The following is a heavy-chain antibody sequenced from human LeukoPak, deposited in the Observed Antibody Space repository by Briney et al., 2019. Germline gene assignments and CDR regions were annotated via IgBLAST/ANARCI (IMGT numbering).Heavy chain of an antibody. V-gene: IGHV1-2*02. D-gene: IGHD3-10*01. CDR1: GYTFSDYH. CDR3: ARDQGSGSYNFDY. Sequence: GASVKVSCKASGYTFSDYHIHWVRLAPGQGLEWMGWINPNSGGTNYAQKFQGRVTMTRDTSISTAYMELSRLRSDDTAVYYCARDQGSGSYNFDYWGQGTLVTVSS. J-gene: IGHJ4*02. CDR2: INPNSGGT.